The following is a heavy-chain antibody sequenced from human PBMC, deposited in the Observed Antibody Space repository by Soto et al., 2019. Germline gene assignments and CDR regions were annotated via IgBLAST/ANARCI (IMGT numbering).Heavy chain of an antibody. CDR1: GFTFSSYA. CDR3: ARDSDWFDP. V-gene: IGHV3-30-3*01. Sequence: GGSLRLSCAASGFTFSSYAMHWVRQAPGKGLEWVAVISYDGSNKYYADSVKGRFTISRDNSKNTLYLQMNSLRAEDTAVYYCARDSDWFDPWGQGTLVTVSS. J-gene: IGHJ5*02. CDR2: ISYDGSNK.